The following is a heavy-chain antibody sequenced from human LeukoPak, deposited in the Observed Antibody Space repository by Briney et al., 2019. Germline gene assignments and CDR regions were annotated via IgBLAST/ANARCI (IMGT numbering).Heavy chain of an antibody. CDR2: IIPIFGTA. Sequence: ASVKVSCKASGGTFSSYAISWVRQAPGQGLEWMGGIIPIFGTANYAQKFQGRVTITADKSTSTAYMELSSLRSEDTAVYYCASSTSTYGPKKSSSWYYYYYYMDVWGKGTTVTVSS. J-gene: IGHJ6*03. CDR1: GGTFSSYA. CDR3: ASSTSTYGPKKSSSWYYYYYYMDV. D-gene: IGHD6-13*01. V-gene: IGHV1-69*06.